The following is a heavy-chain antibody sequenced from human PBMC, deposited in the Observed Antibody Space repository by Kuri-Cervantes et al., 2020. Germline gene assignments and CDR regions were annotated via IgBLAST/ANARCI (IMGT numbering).Heavy chain of an antibody. CDR1: GFTFSSYG. CDR3: ARGDSSSWSSLYYFDY. D-gene: IGHD6-13*01. V-gene: IGHV3-30*03. J-gene: IGHJ4*01. CDR2: ISYDGSNK. Sequence: LSLTCAASGFTFSSYGMHWVRQAPGKGLEWVAVISYDGSNKYYADSVKGRFTISRDNAKNSLYLQMNSLRAEDTAVYYCARGDSSSWSSLYYFDYWGHGTLVTVSS.